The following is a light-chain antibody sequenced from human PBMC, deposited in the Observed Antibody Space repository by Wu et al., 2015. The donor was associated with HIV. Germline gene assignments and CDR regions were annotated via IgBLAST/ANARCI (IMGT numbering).Light chain of an antibody. CDR1: QSVASN. CDR2: GAS. CDR3: QQYSNWPPLLT. J-gene: IGKJ4*01. V-gene: IGKV3-15*01. Sequence: EIVMTQSPATLSVSPGERATLSCRASQSVASNLAWYQQKPGQAPSLLIYGASTRATGIPARFSGSGSGTEFTLTISSLQSEDFAVYYCQQYSNWPPLLTFGGGTKVEDQT.